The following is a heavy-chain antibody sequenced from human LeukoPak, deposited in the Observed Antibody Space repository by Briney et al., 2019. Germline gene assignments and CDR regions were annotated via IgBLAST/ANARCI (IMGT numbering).Heavy chain of an antibody. CDR3: ARDVGSGYYYFGVGDY. V-gene: IGHV3-30-3*01. Sequence: GGSLRLSCAASGFTFSSYAMHWVRQAPGKGLEWVAVITYDGSNKYYADSVKGRFIISRDKSKNTLYLQMNSLRAEDTAVYYCARDVGSGYYYFGVGDYWGQGTLVTVSS. CDR1: GFTFSSYA. J-gene: IGHJ4*02. CDR2: ITYDGSNK. D-gene: IGHD3-22*01.